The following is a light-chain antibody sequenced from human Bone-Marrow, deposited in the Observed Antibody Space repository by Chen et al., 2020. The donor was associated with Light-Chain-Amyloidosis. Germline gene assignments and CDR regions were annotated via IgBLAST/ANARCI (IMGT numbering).Light chain of an antibody. J-gene: IGLJ3*02. CDR1: NSDVGNYNL. V-gene: IGLV2-23*01. CDR3: CAYTGSSTWV. Sequence: QFALTQPASGSGSPGQPIPLSCPASNSDVGNYNLVSWYQPHPGKAPKLIIYGDFKRPSGVSNRFSGSKSGNTASLTISGLQNEDEAHYHCCAYTGSSTWVFGGGTKLTVL. CDR2: GDF.